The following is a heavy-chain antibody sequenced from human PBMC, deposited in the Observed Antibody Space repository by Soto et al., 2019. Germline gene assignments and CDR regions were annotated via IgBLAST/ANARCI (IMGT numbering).Heavy chain of an antibody. CDR1: GFTFSSYW. D-gene: IGHD4-17*01. V-gene: IGHV3-74*01. J-gene: IGHJ4*02. CDR2: LNRDGSST. Sequence: GGSLRLSCAASGFTFSSYWMHWVRQAPGKGLVWVSHLNRDGSSTSYADSVNGRFTISRDNARNTLFLQMSSLRAEDTAVYYCARGLRWGVFDYWGQGTLVTVSS. CDR3: ARGLRWGVFDY.